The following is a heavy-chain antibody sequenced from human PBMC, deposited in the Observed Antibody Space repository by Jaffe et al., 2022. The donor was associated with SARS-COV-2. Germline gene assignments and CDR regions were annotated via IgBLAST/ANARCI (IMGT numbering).Heavy chain of an antibody. CDR1: GFTFSSYA. CDR2: ISYDGSNK. J-gene: IGHJ6*02. Sequence: QVQLVESGGGVVQPGRSLRLSCAASGFTFSSYAMHWVRQAPGKGLEWVAVISYDGSNKYYADSVKGRFTISRDNSKNTLYLQMNSLRAEDTAVYYCARDSGIAVYYYYYGMDVWGQGTTVTVSS. V-gene: IGHV3-30-3*01. CDR3: ARDSGIAVYYYYYGMDV. D-gene: IGHD6-19*01.